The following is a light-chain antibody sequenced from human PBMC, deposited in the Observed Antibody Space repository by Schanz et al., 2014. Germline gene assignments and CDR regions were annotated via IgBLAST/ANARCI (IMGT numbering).Light chain of an antibody. Sequence: EIVLTQSPATLSLSPGERATLSCRASQSVSSYLAWYQQKPGQAPRLLIYDTSNRAAGIPARFSGSGSGTDFTLTLSSLEPEDLAVYYCLQRSSWPWTFGQGTKVEIK. V-gene: IGKV3-11*01. J-gene: IGKJ1*01. CDR2: DTS. CDR1: QSVSSY. CDR3: LQRSSWPWT.